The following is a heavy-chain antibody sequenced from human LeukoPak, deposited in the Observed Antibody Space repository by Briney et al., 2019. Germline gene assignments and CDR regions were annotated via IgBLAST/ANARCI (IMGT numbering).Heavy chain of an antibody. CDR2: INPNSGGT. CDR1: GYTFTGYY. CDR3: ARAGRVDYYGSGSYYHIDY. V-gene: IGHV1-2*02. D-gene: IGHD3-10*01. Sequence: ASVKVSCKASGYTFTGYYMHWVRQAPGQGLEWMGWINPNSGGTNYAQKFQGRVTMTRDTSICTAYMELSRLRSDDTAVYYCARAGRVDYYGSGSYYHIDYWGQGTLVTVSS. J-gene: IGHJ4*02.